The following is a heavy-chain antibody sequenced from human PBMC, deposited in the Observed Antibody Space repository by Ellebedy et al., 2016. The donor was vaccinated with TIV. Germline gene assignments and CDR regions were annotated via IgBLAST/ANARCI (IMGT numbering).Heavy chain of an antibody. CDR3: ARASIMGSPSRGLDV. CDR2: IDWDDVK. J-gene: IGHJ6*02. V-gene: IGHV2-70*11. CDR1: GFSLSTTGMC. D-gene: IGHD1-26*01. Sequence: SGPTLVKPTQTLTLTCSVSGFSLSTTGMCITWIRQPPGKALEWLARIDWDDVKYYNTSLQSRLTVSKDTSRNQVVLTMTNMDPVDTATYYCARASIMGSPSRGLDVWGHGATVTVS.